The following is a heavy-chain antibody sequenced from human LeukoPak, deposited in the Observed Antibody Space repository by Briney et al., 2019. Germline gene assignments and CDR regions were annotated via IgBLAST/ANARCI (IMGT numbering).Heavy chain of an antibody. Sequence: PPGGSLRLSCAASGFTFSSYAMNWVRQAPGKGLEWVSVISGGSTYYADSVKGRFTISRYISKNTLYLQLNSLRAEDTAVYYCATAPPGYSSGWYSDYWGQGTLVTVSP. CDR1: GFTFSSYA. CDR3: ATAPPGYSSGWYSDY. V-gene: IGHV3-23*01. J-gene: IGHJ4*02. CDR2: ISGGST. D-gene: IGHD6-19*01.